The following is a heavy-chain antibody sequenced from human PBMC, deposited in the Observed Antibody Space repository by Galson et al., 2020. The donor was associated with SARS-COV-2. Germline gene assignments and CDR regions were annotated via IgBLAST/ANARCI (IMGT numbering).Heavy chain of an antibody. CDR3: TRGSNSSPFYHFDP. Sequence: GLEWMGRINPNSGDTDVAQKFQGRVTMTTDTSLTTAYMELSRLTSDDTAVYYCTRGSNSSPFYHFDPWGQGTLVTVSS. V-gene: IGHV1-2*06. D-gene: IGHD3-10*01. CDR2: INPNSGDT. J-gene: IGHJ5*02.